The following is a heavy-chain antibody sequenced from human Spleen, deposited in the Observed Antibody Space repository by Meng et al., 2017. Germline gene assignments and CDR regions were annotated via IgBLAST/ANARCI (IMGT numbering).Heavy chain of an antibody. CDR1: GGSFSGYY. V-gene: IGHV4-34*01. J-gene: IGHJ6*02. CDR3: ARGEGYYAMGV. Sequence: SETLSLTCAVYGGSFSGYYWSCIRQPPGKGLEWIGEINHSGSTNYNPSLKSRVTISVDASRNQFSLKLSSVTAADTAVYYCARGEGYYAMGVWGQGTTVTVSS. CDR2: INHSGST.